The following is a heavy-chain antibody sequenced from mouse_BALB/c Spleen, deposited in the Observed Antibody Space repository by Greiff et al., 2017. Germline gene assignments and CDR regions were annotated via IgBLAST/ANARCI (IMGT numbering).Heavy chain of an antibody. CDR2: IYPGNVNT. CDR3: ARSGGNGNYAMDY. CDR1: GYTFTSYY. V-gene: IGHV1S56*01. J-gene: IGHJ4*01. Sequence: VKLMESGPELVKPGASVRISCKASGYTFTSYYIHWVKQRPGQGLEWIGWIYPGNVNTKYNEKFKGKATLTADKSSSTAYMQLSSLTSEDSAVYFCARSGGNGNYAMDYWGQGTSVTVSS. D-gene: IGHD2-1*01.